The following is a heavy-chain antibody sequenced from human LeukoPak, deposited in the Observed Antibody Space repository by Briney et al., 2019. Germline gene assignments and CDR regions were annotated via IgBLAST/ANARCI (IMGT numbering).Heavy chain of an antibody. CDR1: GFTFSSYG. CDR2: ISYDGSNK. Sequence: GGSLRLSCAASGFTFSSYGMHWVRQAPGKGLEWVAVISYDGSNKYYADSVKGRFTISRDNSKNTLYLQMNSLRAEDTAVYYCAKRYSSSSAYWFDPWGQGTLVTVSS. J-gene: IGHJ5*02. CDR3: AKRYSSSSAYWFDP. D-gene: IGHD6-6*01. V-gene: IGHV3-30*18.